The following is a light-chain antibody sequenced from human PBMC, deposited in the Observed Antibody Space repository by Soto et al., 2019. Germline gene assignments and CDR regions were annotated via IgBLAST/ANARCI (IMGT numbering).Light chain of an antibody. V-gene: IGLV2-14*01. Sequence: QSVLTQPASVSGSPGQSITISCTGSSSDVGRYNYVSWYQQRPGKAPKLIIFEVRNRPSGVSDRFSASKSGNTASLTISGLQTEDEAVYYCSSYASSSSDAFGTGTKVTVL. CDR1: SSDVGRYNY. CDR3: SSYASSSSDA. J-gene: IGLJ1*01. CDR2: EVR.